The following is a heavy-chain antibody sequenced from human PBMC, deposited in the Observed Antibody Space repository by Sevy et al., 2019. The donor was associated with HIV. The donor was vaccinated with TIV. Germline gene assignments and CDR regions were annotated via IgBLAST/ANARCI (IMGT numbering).Heavy chain of an antibody. J-gene: IGHJ4*02. CDR1: GGSISSGDYY. V-gene: IGHV4-30-4*01. D-gene: IGHD5-18*01. CDR3: ARDSYEATRGYTFEF. Sequence: SETLSLTCTVSGGSISSGDYYWSWLRQPPGRGREWIGYIYYSGSTYYNPSLKRRITISVDTSKNQFSLKLTSLTAADTAVYYSARDSYEATRGYTFEFWGQGTLVTFSS. CDR2: IYYSGST.